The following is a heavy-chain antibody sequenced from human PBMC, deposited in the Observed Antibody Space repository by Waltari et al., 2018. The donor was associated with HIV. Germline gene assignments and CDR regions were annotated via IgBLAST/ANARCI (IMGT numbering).Heavy chain of an antibody. D-gene: IGHD3-22*01. CDR2: ISDDGGTK. V-gene: IGHV3-30*18. Sequence: QVHLVESGGGVVQPGRSLRLSCATSGFTFSSYGMHWVRQAPGKGLELMAVISDDGGTKYYADSVKGRFIISRDNSRNTLYLQLSTLRPEDTALYFCVKAKVVSAYYYSLEYWGQGTLVTVSS. J-gene: IGHJ4*02. CDR3: VKAKVVSAYYYSLEY. CDR1: GFTFSSYG.